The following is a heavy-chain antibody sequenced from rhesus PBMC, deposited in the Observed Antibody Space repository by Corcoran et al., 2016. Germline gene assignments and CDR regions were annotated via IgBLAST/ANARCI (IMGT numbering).Heavy chain of an antibody. J-gene: IGHJ4*01. V-gene: IGHV4-127*01. CDR1: GYSISSGYG. CDR3: AREGRIYSLFDY. D-gene: IGHD2-27*01. CDR2: FYGGSGST. Sequence: QVQLQESGPGLVKPSETLSLTCAVSGYSISSGYGWGWIRQPPGKGLEWIGQFYGGSGSTYYNPSLNSRVTFSKDTSKHQFSLKLSSVTAADTAVYYCAREGRIYSLFDYWGQGVLVTVSS.